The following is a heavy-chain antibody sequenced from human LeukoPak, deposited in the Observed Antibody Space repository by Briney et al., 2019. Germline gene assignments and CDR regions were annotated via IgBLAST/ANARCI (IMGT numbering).Heavy chain of an antibody. Sequence: GGSLRLSCAASGFTLSSYEMNWVRQAPGKGLEWVSYISSSGSTIYYADSVKGRFTISRDNAKNSLYLQMNSLRAEDTAVYYCAREGALTVTKDAFDIWGQGTMVTVSS. V-gene: IGHV3-48*03. CDR2: ISSSGSTI. CDR3: AREGALTVTKDAFDI. D-gene: IGHD4-17*01. J-gene: IGHJ3*02. CDR1: GFTLSSYE.